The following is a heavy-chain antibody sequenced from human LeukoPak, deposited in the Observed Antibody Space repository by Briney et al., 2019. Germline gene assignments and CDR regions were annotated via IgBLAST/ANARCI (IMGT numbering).Heavy chain of an antibody. CDR1: GFAVRNNY. J-gene: IGHJ4*02. CDR2: IYGGGST. V-gene: IGHV3-66*02. D-gene: IGHD3-9*01. Sequence: GGSLRLSCEATGFAVRNNYMTWVRQAPGKGLEWVSVIYGGGSTDYADSVKGRLTISRDDSKNMVYLQMNSLRAEDTAVYYCARGDDILTGYSPYYFDYWGQGTLVTVSS. CDR3: ARGDDILTGYSPYYFDY.